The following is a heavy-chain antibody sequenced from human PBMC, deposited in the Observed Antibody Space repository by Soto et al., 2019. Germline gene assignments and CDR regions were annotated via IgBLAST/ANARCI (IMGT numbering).Heavy chain of an antibody. CDR3: ASRYCSSTSCLFDY. V-gene: IGHV4-59*01. CDR1: GGSISSYY. J-gene: IGHJ4*02. CDR2: IYYSGST. D-gene: IGHD2-2*01. Sequence: PSETLSLTCTVSGGSISSYYWSWIRQPPGKGLEWIGYIYYSGSTNYNPSLKSRVTISVDTSKNQFSLKLSSVTAADTAVYYCASRYCSSTSCLFDYWGQGTLVTVSS.